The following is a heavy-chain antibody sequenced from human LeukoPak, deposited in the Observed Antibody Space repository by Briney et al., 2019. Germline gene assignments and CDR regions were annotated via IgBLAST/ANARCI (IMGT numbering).Heavy chain of an antibody. D-gene: IGHD3-3*01. V-gene: IGHV3-74*01. CDR3: ARGVVRDFWSGYPNMDV. Sequence: GGSLRLSCAASGFTFSSYWMHWVRQAPGKGLVWFSRINSDGSSTSYADSVKGRFTISRDNAKNTLYLQMNSLRAEDTAVYYCARGVVRDFWSGYPNMDVWGKGTTVTVSS. CDR1: GFTFSSYW. J-gene: IGHJ6*03. CDR2: INSDGSST.